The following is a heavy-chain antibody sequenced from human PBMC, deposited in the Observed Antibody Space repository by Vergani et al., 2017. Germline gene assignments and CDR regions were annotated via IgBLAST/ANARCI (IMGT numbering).Heavy chain of an antibody. CDR1: GYSLTELT. CDR3: AIVTDYYGSSDYYLDY. D-gene: IGHD3-22*01. CDR2: FDPEHGEV. J-gene: IGHJ4*02. V-gene: IGHV1-24*01. Sequence: QVQLVQSGSEVRKPGASVKVSCQVSGYSLTELTIHWVRQAPGKGLEWMGGFDPEHGEVTFAHHIQGRVTMTEDRSTDTAYMVLSSLRPEDTALYYCAIVTDYYGSSDYYLDYWGQGTLVTVSS.